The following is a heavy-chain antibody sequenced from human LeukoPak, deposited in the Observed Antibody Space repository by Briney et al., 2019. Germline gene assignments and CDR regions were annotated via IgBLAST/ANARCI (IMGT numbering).Heavy chain of an antibody. CDR2: IWYEGDNE. J-gene: IGHJ4*02. CDR3: ARDGERSFDY. D-gene: IGHD3-10*01. CDR1: GFTFRNYG. Sequence: GGSLRLSCAASGFTFRNYGTHWVRQAPGKGLEWVAVIWYEGDNENYADSVKGRFTISRDNSKSTLFLHMNNVRVDDTAVYYCARDGERSFDYWGQGTLVTVSS. V-gene: IGHV3-33*01.